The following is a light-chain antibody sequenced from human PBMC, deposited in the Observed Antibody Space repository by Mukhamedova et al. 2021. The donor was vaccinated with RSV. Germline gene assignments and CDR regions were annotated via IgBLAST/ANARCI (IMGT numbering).Light chain of an antibody. CDR3: LQHNNYPYT. V-gene: IGKV1-17*01. CDR2: AAA. Sequence: GKAPKRLIYAAATLRGGVPSRFSGSGSGTEFTLTITSLQPEDFASYYCLQHNNYPYTFGQGTKLEIK. J-gene: IGKJ2*01.